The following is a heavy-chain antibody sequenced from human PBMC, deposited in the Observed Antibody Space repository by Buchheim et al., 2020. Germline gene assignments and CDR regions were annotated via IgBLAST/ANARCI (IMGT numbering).Heavy chain of an antibody. CDR1: GFTFSSYG. J-gene: IGHJ4*02. CDR2: ISYDGSNK. CDR3: AKDATGDLGY. Sequence: QVQLVESGGGVVQPGRSLRLSCAASGFTFSSYGMHWVRQAPGKGLEWVAVISYDGSNKYYADSVQGRFTISRDNSKNTLYLQMNSLRAEDTAVYYCAKDATGDLGYWGQGTL. V-gene: IGHV3-30*18. D-gene: IGHD7-27*01.